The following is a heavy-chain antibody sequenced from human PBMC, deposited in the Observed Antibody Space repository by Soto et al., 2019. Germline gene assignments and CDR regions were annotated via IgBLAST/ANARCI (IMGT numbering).Heavy chain of an antibody. CDR3: ARGYRGYETLAAPSDF. V-gene: IGHV3-7*04. Sequence: PGGSPRISCAASGFTLSNYWMNWVRQAPGKGLEWVASIKQDGNEKHYVDSVRGRFTISGDNTENSLYLQMNSLRAEDTAVYYCARGYRGYETLAAPSDFCCPGTFGTVST. D-gene: IGHD5-12*01. CDR1: GFTLSNYW. CDR2: IKQDGNEK. J-gene: IGHJ4*02.